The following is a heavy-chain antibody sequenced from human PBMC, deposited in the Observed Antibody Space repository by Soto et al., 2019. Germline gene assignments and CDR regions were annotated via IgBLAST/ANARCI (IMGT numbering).Heavy chain of an antibody. CDR1: NYSIKSDNW. J-gene: IGHJ4*02. Sequence: QAPLQESGPRLVKPSDTLSLTCSVSNYSIKSDNWWGWIRQPPGKGLEWIGYMYHIGTTYYNPSLKSRLSLSVDTTKNQFSLKLKPVTVVDTATYYCARTKCNSGWLEDWGQGTLVTVSS. CDR2: MYHIGTT. CDR3: ARTKCNSGWLED. D-gene: IGHD6-19*01. V-gene: IGHV4-28*01.